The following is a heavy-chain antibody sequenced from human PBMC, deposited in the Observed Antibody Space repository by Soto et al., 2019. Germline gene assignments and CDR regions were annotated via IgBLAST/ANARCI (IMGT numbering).Heavy chain of an antibody. Sequence: PSETLSLTCTVSGGSISSYYWSWIRQPPGKGLEWIGYIYYSGSTNYNPSLKSRVTISVDTSKNQFSLKLSSVTAADTAVYYCARGNYYDSSGYSFGWFDPWGQGTLVTVSS. D-gene: IGHD3-22*01. CDR2: IYYSGST. J-gene: IGHJ5*02. CDR1: GGSISSYY. CDR3: ARGNYYDSSGYSFGWFDP. V-gene: IGHV4-59*01.